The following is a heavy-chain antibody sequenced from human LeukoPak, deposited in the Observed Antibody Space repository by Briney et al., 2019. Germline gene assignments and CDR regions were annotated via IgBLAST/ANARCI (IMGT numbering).Heavy chain of an antibody. CDR2: IYYSGST. CDR3: ARASGYDVYYYGMDV. CDR1: GGSISSYY. J-gene: IGHJ6*02. V-gene: IGHV4-59*01. Sequence: SETLSLTCTVSGGSISSYYWSWIRQPPGKGLEWTGYIYYSGSTNYNPSLKSRVTISVDTSKNQFSLKLSSVTAADTAVYYCARASGYDVYYYGMDVWGQGTTVTVSS. D-gene: IGHD1-1*01.